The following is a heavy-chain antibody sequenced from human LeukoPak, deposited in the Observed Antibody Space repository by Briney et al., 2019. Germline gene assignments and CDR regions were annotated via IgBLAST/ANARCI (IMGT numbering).Heavy chain of an antibody. D-gene: IGHD6-19*01. CDR3: AKGSTGYSSGWMGDAFDI. J-gene: IGHJ3*02. V-gene: IGHV3-23*01. Sequence: GGTLRLSCAASGFTFSSYGMSWVRQAPGKGLEWVSAISGSGGSTYYADSVKGRFTISRDNSKNTLYLQMNSLRAEDTAVYYCAKGSTGYSSGWMGDAFDIWGQGTMVTVSS. CDR1: GFTFSSYG. CDR2: ISGSGGST.